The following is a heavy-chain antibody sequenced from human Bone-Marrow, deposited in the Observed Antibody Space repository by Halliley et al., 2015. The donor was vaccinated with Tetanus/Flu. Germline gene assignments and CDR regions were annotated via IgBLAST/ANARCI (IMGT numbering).Heavy chain of an antibody. Sequence: GGEWVAYKSRDGSDKNPGDSVKGRFTISRDNGKNSLYLEMNSPRVEDTAVYYCARTSRNPESWGQGTLVTVSS. D-gene: IGHD3-10*01. CDR3: ARTSRNPES. V-gene: IGHV3-7*03. J-gene: IGHJ5*02. CDR2: KSRDGSDK.